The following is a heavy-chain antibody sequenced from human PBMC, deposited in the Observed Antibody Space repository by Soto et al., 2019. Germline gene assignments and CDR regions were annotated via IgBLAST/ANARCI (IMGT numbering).Heavy chain of an antibody. V-gene: IGHV4-61*01. CDR2: VYYSVST. Sequence: WETVSLTCAVSGGSGSSGNYYWSWIRQPPGKGLEWIAYVYYSVSTNYNPSLKSRVTISVDTSKNQFSLKLSSVTAADTAVYYCARGPQDFQHCGQGTLLTVSS. CDR1: GGSGSSGNYY. J-gene: IGHJ1*01. CDR3: ARGPQDFQH.